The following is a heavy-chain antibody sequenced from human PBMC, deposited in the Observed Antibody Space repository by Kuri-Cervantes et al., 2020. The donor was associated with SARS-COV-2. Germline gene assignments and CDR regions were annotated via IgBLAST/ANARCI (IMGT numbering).Heavy chain of an antibody. CDR2: VNPNSGNT. J-gene: IGHJ6*03. Sequence: ASVKVSCKASGYTFTSYDINWVRQATGQGLEWMGWVNPNSGNTGYAQKFQGRVTMTRNTSISTAYMELSSLRSEDTAVYYCARELGDEGYYDFWSGTKYYYYYMDVWGKGTTVTVSS. CDR1: GYTFTSYD. CDR3: ARELGDEGYYDFWSGTKYYYYYMDV. D-gene: IGHD3-3*01. V-gene: IGHV1-8*02.